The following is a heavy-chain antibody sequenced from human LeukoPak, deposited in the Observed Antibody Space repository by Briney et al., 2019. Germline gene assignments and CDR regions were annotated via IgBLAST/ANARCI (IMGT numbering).Heavy chain of an antibody. V-gene: IGHV4-34*01. CDR1: GGSFSGYY. Sequence: SETLSLTCAVYGGSFSGYYWSWIRQPPGKGLEWIGEINHSGSTNYNPSLKSRVTISVDTSKNQFSLKLSPVTAADTAVYYCARRQLSYYDILTGYYTAHFDYWGQGTLVTVSS. J-gene: IGHJ4*02. CDR3: ARRQLSYYDILTGYYTAHFDY. D-gene: IGHD3-9*01. CDR2: INHSGST.